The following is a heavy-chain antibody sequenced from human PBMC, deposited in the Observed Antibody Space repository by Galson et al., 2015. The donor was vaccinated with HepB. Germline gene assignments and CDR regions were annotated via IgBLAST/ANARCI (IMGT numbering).Heavy chain of an antibody. J-gene: IGHJ4*02. CDR2: IYKGGST. CDR1: GFSVSGNH. D-gene: IGHD2-2*02. CDR3: SYCSSSSCYNMALDY. Sequence: SLRLSCAASGFSVSGNHMAWVRQAPGRGLEWVPAIYKGGSTYYVDSVKGRFTISRDKSKNTLDLQMNSLRVEDTAVYYCSYCSSSSCYNMALDYWGQGTLVSVSS. V-gene: IGHV3-66*01.